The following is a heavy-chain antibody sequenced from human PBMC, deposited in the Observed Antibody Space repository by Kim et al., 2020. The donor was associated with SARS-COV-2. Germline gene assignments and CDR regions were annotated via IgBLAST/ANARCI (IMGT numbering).Heavy chain of an antibody. CDR3: ASDYGDYAYYYYMDV. CDR1: GGTFSSYA. CDR2: IIPILGIA. D-gene: IGHD4-17*01. V-gene: IGHV1-69*04. J-gene: IGHJ6*03. Sequence: SVKVSCKASGGTFSSYAISWVRQAPGQGLEWMGRIIPILGIANYAQKFQGRVTITADKSTSTAYMELSSLRSEDTAVYYCASDYGDYAYYYYMDVWGKGTTVTVSS.